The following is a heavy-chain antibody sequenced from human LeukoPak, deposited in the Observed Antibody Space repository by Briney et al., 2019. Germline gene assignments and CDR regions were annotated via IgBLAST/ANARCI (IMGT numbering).Heavy chain of an antibody. CDR1: GGSISSGGYY. Sequence: SQTLSLTCTVSGGSISSGGYYWRWIRQHSGKGLEWIGYIYYSGSTYYDPSLKSRVTISVDTSKNQFSLKLSSVTAADTAVYYCARAFRWYDSSGYYPDAFDIWGQGTMVTVSS. D-gene: IGHD3-22*01. CDR2: IYYSGST. CDR3: ARAFRWYDSSGYYPDAFDI. V-gene: IGHV4-31*03. J-gene: IGHJ3*02.